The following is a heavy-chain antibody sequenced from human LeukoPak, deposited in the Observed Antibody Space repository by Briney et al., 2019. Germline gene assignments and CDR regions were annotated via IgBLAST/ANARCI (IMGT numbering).Heavy chain of an antibody. CDR3: ARLLQQPWNWFDP. CDR2: IYPGDSDT. V-gene: IGHV5-51*01. Sequence: GESLQISCKGSGSRFTSYWIGWVRQMPGKGLEWMGIIYPGDSDTRYSPSFQGQVTISADKSISTAYLQWSSLKASDTAMYYCARLLQQPWNWFDPWGQGTLVTVSS. D-gene: IGHD6-13*01. J-gene: IGHJ5*02. CDR1: GSRFTSYW.